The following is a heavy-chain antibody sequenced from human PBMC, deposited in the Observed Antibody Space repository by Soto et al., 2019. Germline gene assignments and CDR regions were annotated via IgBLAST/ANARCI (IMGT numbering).Heavy chain of an antibody. CDR1: GGTFSSYA. CDR3: ARDHSSSSESYYYYGMDV. D-gene: IGHD6-6*01. V-gene: IGHV1-69*06. Sequence: GASVKVSCKASGGTFSSYAISWVRQAPGQGLEWMGGIIPIFGTANYAQKFQGRVTITADKSTSTAYMELSSLRSEDTAVYYCARDHSSSSESYYYYGMDVWGQGTTVTVSS. J-gene: IGHJ6*02. CDR2: IIPIFGTA.